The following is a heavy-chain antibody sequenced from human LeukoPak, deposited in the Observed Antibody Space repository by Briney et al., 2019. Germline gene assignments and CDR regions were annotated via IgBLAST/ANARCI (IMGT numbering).Heavy chain of an antibody. V-gene: IGHV4-39*01. D-gene: IGHD6-13*01. CDR2: IYYSGST. CDR3: ASLIPYSSRINDY. CDR1: GGSISSSSYY. J-gene: IGHJ4*02. Sequence: PSETLSLTCTVSGGSISSSSYYWGWIRQPPGKGLEWIGSIYYSGSTYYNPSLKSRVTISVDTSKNQFSLKLSSVTAADTAVYYCASLIPYSSRINDYWGQGTPVTVSS.